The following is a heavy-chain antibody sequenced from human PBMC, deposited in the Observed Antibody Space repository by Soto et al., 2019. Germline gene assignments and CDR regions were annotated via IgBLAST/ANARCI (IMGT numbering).Heavy chain of an antibody. CDR2: ISYSGSA. CDR1: GDSISSDSYY. J-gene: IGHJ3*02. Sequence: SETLSLTCIVSGDSISSDSYYWGWIRQPPGKGLEWIGSISYSGSAYYNPSLKSRVTISVDTSKKQFSLKLSSVTAADTAVYYCARLLEMVVNGVGGDVFVIWGQGTMVTVSS. V-gene: IGHV4-39*01. D-gene: IGHD7-27*01. CDR3: ARLLEMVVNGVGGDVFVI.